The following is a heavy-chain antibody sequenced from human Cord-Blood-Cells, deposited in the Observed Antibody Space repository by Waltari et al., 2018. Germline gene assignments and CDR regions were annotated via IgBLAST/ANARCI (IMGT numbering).Heavy chain of an antibody. V-gene: IGHV4-38-2*01. Sequence: QVQLQESGPGLVKPSETLSLTCAVSGYSIRSGYYWGWIRQPPGKGLEWIGSIYHSGSTYYNPSLKSRVTISVDTSKNQFSLKLSSVTAADTAVYYCARSFDASPVDYWGQGTLVTVSS. CDR2: IYHSGST. J-gene: IGHJ4*02. D-gene: IGHD3-9*01. CDR1: GYSIRSGYY. CDR3: ARSFDASPVDY.